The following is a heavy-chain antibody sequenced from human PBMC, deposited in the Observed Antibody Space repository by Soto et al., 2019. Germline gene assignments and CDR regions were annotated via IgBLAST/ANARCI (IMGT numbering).Heavy chain of an antibody. V-gene: IGHV4-61*01. CDR1: GGSISSSSYY. CDR3: ARGALDDYGDYRDDY. Sequence: LSLTCTVSGGSISSSSYYWSWIRQPPGKGLEWIGYIYYSGSTNYNPSLKSRVTISVDTSKNQFSLKLSSVTAADTAVYYCARGALDDYGDYRDDYWGQGTLVTVSS. J-gene: IGHJ4*02. D-gene: IGHD4-17*01. CDR2: IYYSGST.